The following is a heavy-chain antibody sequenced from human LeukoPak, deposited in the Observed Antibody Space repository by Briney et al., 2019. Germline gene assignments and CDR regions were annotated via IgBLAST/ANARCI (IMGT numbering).Heavy chain of an antibody. V-gene: IGHV4-38-2*02. Sequence: SETLSLTCTVSGYSISSGYYWAWLRQTPGQGLEWIGNIYHTGSTYYNPSLKSRVTISVDTSRNQFSLKLNSVTAADTAVYYCARGYSSSWCLNWFDPWGQGTLVTVSS. CDR2: IYHTGST. CDR3: ARGYSSSWCLNWFDP. CDR1: GYSISSGYY. J-gene: IGHJ5*02. D-gene: IGHD6-13*01.